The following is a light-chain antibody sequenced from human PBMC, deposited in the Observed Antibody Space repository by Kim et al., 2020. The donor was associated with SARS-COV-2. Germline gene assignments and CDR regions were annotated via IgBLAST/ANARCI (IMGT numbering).Light chain of an antibody. Sequence: GQSITISRAVTSGDVGLYNYVSWYQQDPGTAPKLMIYGVSKRPSGVSDRFSGSKSGNTASLTISGLQAEDEADYHCSSYTISTTWVFGGGTQLTVL. CDR1: SGDVGLYNY. CDR3: SSYTISTTWV. V-gene: IGLV2-14*04. J-gene: IGLJ3*02. CDR2: GVS.